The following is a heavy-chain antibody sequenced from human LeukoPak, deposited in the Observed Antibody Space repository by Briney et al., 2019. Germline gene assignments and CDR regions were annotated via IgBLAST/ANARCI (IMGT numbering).Heavy chain of an antibody. D-gene: IGHD6-13*01. CDR2: IYHSGST. J-gene: IGHJ4*02. CDR1: GGSISSSSYY. CDR3: ARSRLNSSSWSEGLEYYLDY. V-gene: IGHV4-30-2*01. Sequence: SETLSLTCTVSGGSISSSSYYWSWIRQPPGKGLEWIGYIYHSGSTYYNPSLKSRVTISVDRSKNQFSLKLSSVTAADTAVYYCARSRLNSSSWSEGLEYYLDYWGQGTLVTVSS.